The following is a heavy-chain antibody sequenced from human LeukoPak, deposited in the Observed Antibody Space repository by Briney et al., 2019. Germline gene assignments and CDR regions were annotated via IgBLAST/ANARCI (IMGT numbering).Heavy chain of an antibody. J-gene: IGHJ4*02. V-gene: IGHV3-30*02. CDR1: GFTFSSYG. CDR2: IRYDGSNK. CDR3: ALLGVFRLRYFDY. D-gene: IGHD3-16*01. Sequence: PGGSLRLSCAASGFTFSSYGMHWVRQAPGKGLEWVAFIRYDGSNKYYADSVKGRFTISRDNSKNTLYLQMNSLRAEDTAVYYCALLGVFRLRYFDYWGQGTLVTVSS.